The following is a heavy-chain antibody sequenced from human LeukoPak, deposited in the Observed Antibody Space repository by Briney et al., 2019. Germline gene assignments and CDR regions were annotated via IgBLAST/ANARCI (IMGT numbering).Heavy chain of an antibody. V-gene: IGHV3-66*02. Sequence: GGSLRLSCAASGFIVSNKCMNWVRQAPGKGLEWVSVLYSGGITYYADSVKGRFTISRDNSKNTLYLQMDSLRAEDTAVYYCAKEDGNYGSGRYYYFDYWGQGTLVTVSS. CDR2: LYSGGIT. D-gene: IGHD3-10*01. J-gene: IGHJ4*02. CDR3: AKEDGNYGSGRYYYFDY. CDR1: GFIVSNKC.